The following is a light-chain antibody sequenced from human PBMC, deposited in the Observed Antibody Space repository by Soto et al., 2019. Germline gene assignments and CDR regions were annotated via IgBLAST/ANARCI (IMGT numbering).Light chain of an antibody. V-gene: IGLV1-40*01. CDR3: SSYAGSSNV. CDR1: SSNIGAGHA. Sequence: QPVLTQPPSVSGAPWQRVTISCTGTSSNIGAGHAVHWYRQFPGAAPKLLIYGDTHRPSGVPDRFSGSKSGNTASLTVSGLQAEDEADYYCSSYAGSSNVFGTGTKLTVL. J-gene: IGLJ1*01. CDR2: GDT.